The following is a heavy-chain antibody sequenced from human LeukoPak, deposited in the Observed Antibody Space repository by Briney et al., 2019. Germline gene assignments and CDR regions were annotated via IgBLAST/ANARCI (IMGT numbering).Heavy chain of an antibody. Sequence: GGSLRLSCAASAFTFSTYWMSWVRQAPGKGLEWVANINQDGSEKYYVDSLKGRFTISRDNAKNSLYLQMNSLRAEDTAVYYCAREAFLNYMDVWGKGTTVTVSS. D-gene: IGHD2/OR15-2a*01. J-gene: IGHJ6*04. CDR3: AREAFLNYMDV. CDR1: AFTFSTYW. V-gene: IGHV3-7*01. CDR2: INQDGSEK.